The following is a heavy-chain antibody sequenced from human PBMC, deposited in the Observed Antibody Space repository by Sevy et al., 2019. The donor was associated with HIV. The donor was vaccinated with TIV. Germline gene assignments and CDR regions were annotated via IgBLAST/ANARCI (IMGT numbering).Heavy chain of an antibody. CDR2: ISTGGGTI. J-gene: IGHJ4*01. CDR3: ATSRRDYYNYYFDY. D-gene: IGHD3-22*01. Sequence: GGSLRLSCAASGLSFRSYELNWVRQAPGKGLQWISYISTGGGTIFYADSVKGRFTISRDNAKNSVFLQMNSLRAEDTALYFCATSRRDYYNYYFDYWGHGTLVTVSS. V-gene: IGHV3-48*03. CDR1: GLSFRSYE.